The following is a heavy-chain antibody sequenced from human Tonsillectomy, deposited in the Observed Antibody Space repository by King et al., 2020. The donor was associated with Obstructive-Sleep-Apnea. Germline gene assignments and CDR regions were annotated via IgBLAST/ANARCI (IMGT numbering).Heavy chain of an antibody. J-gene: IGHJ5*02. CDR1: GFTFGDYG. Sequence: VQLVESGGGLVQPGRSLRLSCTASGFTFGDYGMSWLRQAPGKGLEWVGFIRSEAYGGTTEYAASVKGRFTISREDSKSIAYLQMHSLKTGDTVVYYCATDRSWGSGISGWFDPWGQGTLVTVSS. D-gene: IGHD3-10*01. V-gene: IGHV3-49*03. CDR3: ATDRSWGSGISGWFDP. CDR2: IRSEAYGGTT.